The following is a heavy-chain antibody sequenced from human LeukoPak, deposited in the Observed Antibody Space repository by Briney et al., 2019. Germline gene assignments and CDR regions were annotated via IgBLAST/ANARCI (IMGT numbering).Heavy chain of an antibody. D-gene: IGHD3-10*01. CDR1: GGSISSGGYS. V-gene: IGHV4-30-2*01. Sequence: SETLSLTCAVSGGSISSGGYSWSWIRQPPGKGLEWIGYIYHSGSTYYNPSLKSRVTISVGGSKNQFSPKLSSVTAADTAVYYCARGGRGSDPFDYWGQGTLVTVSS. CDR2: IYHSGST. J-gene: IGHJ4*02. CDR3: ARGGRGSDPFDY.